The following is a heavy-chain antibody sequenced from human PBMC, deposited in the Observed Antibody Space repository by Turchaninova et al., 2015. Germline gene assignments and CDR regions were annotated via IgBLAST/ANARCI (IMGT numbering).Heavy chain of an antibody. J-gene: IGHJ4*02. CDR1: GFHFSNYW. V-gene: IGHV3-7*01. CDR3: ARIGYSSSCTDY. D-gene: IGHD6-13*01. CDR2: INQDGTLK. Sequence: EVQLLESGGGLVQPGGSLRLSCAASGFHFSNYWMSWVSQDPGKGLAWVANINQDGTLKYYEDSVKGLFTISRDNAENSLYLQMNNLRAEDTAVYYCARIGYSSSCTDYWGQGILVTVSS.